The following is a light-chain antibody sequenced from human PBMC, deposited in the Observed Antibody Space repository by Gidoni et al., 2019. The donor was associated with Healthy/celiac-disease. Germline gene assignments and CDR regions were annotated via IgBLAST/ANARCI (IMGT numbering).Light chain of an antibody. V-gene: IGKV3-20*01. CDR1: QSVSSSY. CDR3: QQYGSSPLWT. CDR2: GAS. Sequence: EIVLTQSPCTLSLSPGERATLSCRASQSVSSSYLAWYQQKPGQAPRLLIYGASSRATGIPDRFSGSGSGTDFTLTISRLEPEDFAVYYCQQYGSSPLWTFGQXTKVEIK. J-gene: IGKJ1*01.